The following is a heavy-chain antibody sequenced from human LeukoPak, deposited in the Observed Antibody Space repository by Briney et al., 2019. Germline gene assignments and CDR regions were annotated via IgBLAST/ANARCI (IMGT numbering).Heavy chain of an antibody. D-gene: IGHD6-19*01. CDR2: ISYDGSNK. Sequence: GGSLRLSCAASGFTFSSYAMHWVRRAPGEGLEWVAVISYDGSNKYYADSVKGRFTISRDNSKNTLYLQMNSLRAEDTAVYYCAKDPRSSGYYGMDVWGQGNTVTVSS. CDR1: GFTFSSYA. CDR3: AKDPRSSGYYGMDV. V-gene: IGHV3-30-3*01. J-gene: IGHJ6*02.